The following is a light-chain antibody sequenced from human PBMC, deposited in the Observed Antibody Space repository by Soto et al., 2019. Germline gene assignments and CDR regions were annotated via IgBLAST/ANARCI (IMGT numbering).Light chain of an antibody. CDR2: GAS. V-gene: IGKV3-20*01. Sequence: EIVLTQSPGTLSLSPGEEATLSCRASQSVSSYYLAWYQQNTGQPPRLLIHGASRRATGIPDRFSGSGSGTDFTIIISRLEPEDFAVYYCQQYGSSLSITFGQGTRLEIK. J-gene: IGKJ5*01. CDR3: QQYGSSLSIT. CDR1: QSVSSYY.